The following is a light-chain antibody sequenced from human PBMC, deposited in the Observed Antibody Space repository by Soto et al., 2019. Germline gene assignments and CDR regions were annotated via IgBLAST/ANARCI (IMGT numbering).Light chain of an antibody. CDR2: DVS. CDR1: SSDVGDYNY. Sequence: QSALTQPRSVPGSPGQSVTISCTGTSSDVGDYNYVSWYQQHPDKAPTLMIYDVSTRPSGVPDRFSGSKSGNTASLTISGLQAEDEADYYCCSYADNTRVFGGGTKLTVL. J-gene: IGLJ2*01. V-gene: IGLV2-11*01. CDR3: CSYADNTRV.